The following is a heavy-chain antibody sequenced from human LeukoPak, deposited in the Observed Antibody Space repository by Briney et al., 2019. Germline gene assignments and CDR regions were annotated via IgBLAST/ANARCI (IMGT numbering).Heavy chain of an antibody. CDR2: IKQDGSEK. Sequence: GGSLRLSCAASGFTFSSYAMSWVRQAPGKGLEWVANIKQDGSEKYYVDSVKGRFTISRDNAKNSLYLQMNSLRAEDTAVYYCARISSGWYGSDYWGQGTLVTVSS. CDR3: ARISSGWYGSDY. CDR1: GFTFSSYA. D-gene: IGHD6-19*01. J-gene: IGHJ4*02. V-gene: IGHV3-7*03.